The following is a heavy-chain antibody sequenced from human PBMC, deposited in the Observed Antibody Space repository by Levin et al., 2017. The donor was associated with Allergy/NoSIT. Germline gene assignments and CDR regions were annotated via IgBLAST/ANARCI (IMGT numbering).Heavy chain of an antibody. V-gene: IGHV4-59*01. CDR2: IYYTGST. Sequence: SETLSLTCSVSGGPISSYYWSWVRQPPGKGLEWIGYIYYTGSTNYDPSLKNRVTISVDTSKNQFSLKLSSVTAADTAVYYCTRDRAGVEYSSSAVYRGYGPFDIWGQGTVVTVSP. J-gene: IGHJ3*02. D-gene: IGHD6-6*01. CDR3: TRDRAGVEYSSSAVYRGYGPFDI. CDR1: GGPISSYY.